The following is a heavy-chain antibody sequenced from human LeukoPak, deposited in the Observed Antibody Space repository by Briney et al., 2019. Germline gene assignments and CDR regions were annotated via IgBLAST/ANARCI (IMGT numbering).Heavy chain of an antibody. CDR2: FDPEDGET. D-gene: IGHD4-11*01. J-gene: IGHJ3*02. CDR1: GYTLTELS. V-gene: IGHV1-24*01. CDR3: ATGGPLVSNPYSNYERGAFDI. Sequence: ASVKVSCKVSGYTLTELSMHWVRQAPGKGLEWMGGFDPEDGETIYAQKFQGRVTITEDTSTDTAYMELSSLRSEDTAVYYCATGGPLVSNPYSNYERGAFDIWGQGTMVTVSS.